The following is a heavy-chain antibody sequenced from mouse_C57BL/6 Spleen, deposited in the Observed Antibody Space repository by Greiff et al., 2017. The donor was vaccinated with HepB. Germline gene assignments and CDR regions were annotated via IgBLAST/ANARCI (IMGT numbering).Heavy chain of an antibody. Sequence: EVQGVESGGGLVQPKGSLKLSCAASGFSFNTYAMNWVRQAPGKGLEWVARIRSKSNNYATYYADSVKDRFTISRDDSESMLYLQMNNLKTEDTAMYYCVRQPTVVEVFDYWGQGTTLTVSS. V-gene: IGHV10-1*01. CDR1: GFSFNTYA. J-gene: IGHJ2*01. CDR2: IRSKSNNYAT. D-gene: IGHD1-1*01. CDR3: VRQPTVVEVFDY.